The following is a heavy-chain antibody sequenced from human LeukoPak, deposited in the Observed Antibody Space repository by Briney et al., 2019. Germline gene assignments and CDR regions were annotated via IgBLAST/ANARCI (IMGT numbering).Heavy chain of an antibody. V-gene: IGHV1-2*02. CDR2: INPNSGGT. J-gene: IGHJ6*02. D-gene: IGHD2-8*01. Sequence: ASVKVSCKASGYTFTSYGISWVRQAPGQGLEWMGWINPNSGGTNYAQKFQGRVTMTRDTSISTAYMELSRLRSDDTAVYYCARDWALGYCTNGVCYPRGMDVWGQGTTVTVSS. CDR3: ARDWALGYCTNGVCYPRGMDV. CDR1: GYTFTSYG.